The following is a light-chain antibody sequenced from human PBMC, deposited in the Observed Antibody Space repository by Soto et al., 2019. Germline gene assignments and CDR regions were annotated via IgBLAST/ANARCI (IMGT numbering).Light chain of an antibody. V-gene: IGLV2-8*01. J-gene: IGLJ2*01. Sequence: QSALTQPPSASGSPGQSVTISCTGTSSDVGGYNYVSWYQQHPGKAPKFMIYEVSKRPSGVPDRFSGSKSGNTASLTVSGLQAEDEAEYYCSSYAGNNNVVFGGGTKLTVL. CDR1: SSDVGGYNY. CDR3: SSYAGNNNVV. CDR2: EVS.